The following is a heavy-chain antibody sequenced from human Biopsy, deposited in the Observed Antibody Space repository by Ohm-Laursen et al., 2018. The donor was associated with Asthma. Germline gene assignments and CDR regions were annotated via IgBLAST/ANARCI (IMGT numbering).Heavy chain of an antibody. CDR1: GYTVNSAG. J-gene: IGHJ6*02. D-gene: IGHD3-10*01. CDR2: ISVYNGNT. CDR3: ARAVDYSHYYGIDV. Sequence: ASVTASCKTYGYTVNSAGITWVRQAPGQVLEWMGWISVYNGNTKVAQKLQDRVTMVTDTSTSTAYMELRSLRSDDTAVYFCARAVDYSHYYGIDVWGQGTTVTVS. V-gene: IGHV1-18*01.